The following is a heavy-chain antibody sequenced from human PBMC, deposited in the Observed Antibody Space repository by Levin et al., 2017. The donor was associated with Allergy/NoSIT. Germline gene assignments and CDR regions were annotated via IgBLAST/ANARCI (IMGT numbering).Heavy chain of an antibody. J-gene: IGHJ3*02. CDR1: GFTFDDYA. D-gene: IGHD5-12*01. CDR3: AKDIRRYSGYESAFDI. CDR2: ISWNSGSI. V-gene: IGHV3-9*01. Sequence: SLKISCAASGFTFDDYAMHWVRQAPGKGLEWVSGISWNSGSIGYADSVKGRFTISRDNAKNSLYLQMNSLRAEDTALYYCAKDIRRYSGYESAFDIWGQGTMVTVSS.